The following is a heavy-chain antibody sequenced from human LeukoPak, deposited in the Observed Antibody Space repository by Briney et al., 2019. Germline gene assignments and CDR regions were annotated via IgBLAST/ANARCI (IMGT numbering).Heavy chain of an antibody. D-gene: IGHD6-13*01. V-gene: IGHV3-23*01. Sequence: GGSLRLSCAASGLTFSDYSMTWVRQAPGKGLFWVSGIRAGDGSTYYADSVKGRFTISRDNSRNTLYLQMNSLRAEDTAVYYCAKDAAGPEYWGQGTLVTVYS. CDR3: AKDAAGPEY. J-gene: IGHJ4*02. CDR1: GLTFSDYS. CDR2: IRAGDGST.